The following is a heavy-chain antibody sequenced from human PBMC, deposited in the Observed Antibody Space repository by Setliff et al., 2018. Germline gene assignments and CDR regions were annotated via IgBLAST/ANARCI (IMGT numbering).Heavy chain of an antibody. Sequence: PGGSLRLSCAASGFTFSGSAMHWVRQASGKGLEWVGRIRSKTSGFATAYSASVKGRFTISRDDSMNTAYLQMNSLKTEDTAVYYCTTDPSPTLGGVIGAAFDFWGQGTMVTVSS. CDR1: GFTFSGSA. CDR2: IRSKTSGFAT. V-gene: IGHV3-73*01. J-gene: IGHJ3*01. D-gene: IGHD3-16*01. CDR3: TTDPSPTLGGVIGAAFDF.